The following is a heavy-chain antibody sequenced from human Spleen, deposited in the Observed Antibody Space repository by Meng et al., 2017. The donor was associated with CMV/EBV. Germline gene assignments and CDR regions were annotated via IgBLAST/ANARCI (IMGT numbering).Heavy chain of an antibody. CDR2: IYHSGST. Sequence: SSNGWSWVRQLPGKGLEWIGEIYHSGSTNYNPSLKSRVTISVDKSKNQFSLKLSSVTAADTAVYYCASLPHYYDSSGYSPSYAFDIWGQGTMVTVSS. V-gene: IGHV4-4*02. CDR1: SSNG. J-gene: IGHJ3*02. CDR3: ASLPHYYDSSGYSPSYAFDI. D-gene: IGHD3-22*01.